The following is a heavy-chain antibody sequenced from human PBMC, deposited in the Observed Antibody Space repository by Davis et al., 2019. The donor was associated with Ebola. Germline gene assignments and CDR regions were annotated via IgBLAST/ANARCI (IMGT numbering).Heavy chain of an antibody. Sequence: ASVKVSCKASGYTFTSYGISWVRQAPGQGLEWMGWISTYNGNTNYAQKLQGRVTMTTDTSTYTAYMELRSLRSDDTAVYYCGRDGASGSYDYWGQGTLVSVSS. CDR2: ISTYNGNT. J-gene: IGHJ4*02. CDR1: GYTFTSYG. CDR3: GRDGASGSYDY. V-gene: IGHV1-18*01. D-gene: IGHD3-10*01.